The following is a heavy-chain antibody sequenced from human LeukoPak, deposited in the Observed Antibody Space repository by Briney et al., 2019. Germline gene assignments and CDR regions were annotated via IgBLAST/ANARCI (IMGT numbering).Heavy chain of an antibody. J-gene: IGHJ4*02. Sequence: GGSLRLSCAASGFTFSSYAMHWVRQAPGKGLEYVSAISSNGGSTYYANSVKGRFTISRDNSKNTLYLQRSSWRAEDRAVYYCAKVPPVVPAAMHFDYWGQGTLVTVSS. D-gene: IGHD2-2*01. CDR2: ISSNGGST. V-gene: IGHV3-64*01. CDR3: AKVPPVVPAAMHFDY. CDR1: GFTFSSYA.